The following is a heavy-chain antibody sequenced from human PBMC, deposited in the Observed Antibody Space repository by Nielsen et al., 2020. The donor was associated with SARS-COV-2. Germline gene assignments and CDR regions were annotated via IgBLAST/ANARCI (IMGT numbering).Heavy chain of an antibody. Sequence: SETLSLTCAVSGGSISSCGYSWSWIRQPPGKGLEWIGYIYHSGSTYYNPSLKSRVTISVDRSKNQFSLKLSSVTAADTAVYYCARSPSGSYYPFDYWGQGTLVTVSS. CDR2: IYHSGST. CDR3: ARSPSGSYYPFDY. J-gene: IGHJ4*02. V-gene: IGHV4-30-2*01. CDR1: GGSISSCGYS. D-gene: IGHD1-26*01.